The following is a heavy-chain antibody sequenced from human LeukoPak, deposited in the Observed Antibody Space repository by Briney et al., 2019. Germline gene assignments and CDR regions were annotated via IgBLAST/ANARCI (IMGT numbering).Heavy chain of an antibody. CDR2: ISSSGTIV. D-gene: IGHD3-10*01. J-gene: IGHJ5*02. CDR1: GFIFNDHY. Sequence: GGSLRLSCAASGFIFNDHYIHWIRQAPGKGLEWVSYISSSGTIVYYADSVRDRFTISRDNAKNSVYLQMHDLRAEDTAVYYCARDSCGSGNYCNWFDPWGQGTLVTVSS. CDR3: ARDSCGSGNYCNWFDP. V-gene: IGHV3-11*01.